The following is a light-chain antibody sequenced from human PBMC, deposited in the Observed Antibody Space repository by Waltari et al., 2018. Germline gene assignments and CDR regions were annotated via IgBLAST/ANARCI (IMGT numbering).Light chain of an antibody. V-gene: IGLV1-40*01. CDR2: GVN. CDR3: QSYDTSLSVV. CDR1: GSNIGAGSD. J-gene: IGLJ2*01. Sequence: QSVLTQPPSVSGAPGQRVTISCTGGGSNIGAGSDVHWYRQLPGKAPELLSYGVNNRPSGVPDRFFGSLSGTSASLAITGLQAEDEADYYCQSYDTSLSVVFGGGTKLTV.